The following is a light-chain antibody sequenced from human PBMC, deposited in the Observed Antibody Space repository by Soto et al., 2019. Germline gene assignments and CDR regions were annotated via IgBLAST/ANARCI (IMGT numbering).Light chain of an antibody. CDR1: SSDVGGYNY. J-gene: IGLJ2*01. Sequence: QSVLTQPASVSGSPGQSITISCTGTSSDVGGYNYVSWYRQHPGKAPKLMIYEVSNRPSGVSNRFSGSNSGNTASLTISGLHAEDEADYYGSSYTSSSTLLVVFGGGTKLTVL. CDR3: SSYTSSSTLLVV. CDR2: EVS. V-gene: IGLV2-14*01.